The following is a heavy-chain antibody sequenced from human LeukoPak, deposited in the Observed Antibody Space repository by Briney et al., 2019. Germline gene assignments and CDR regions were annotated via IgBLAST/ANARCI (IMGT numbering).Heavy chain of an antibody. D-gene: IGHD3-22*01. CDR1: GFTVSSNY. J-gene: IGHJ4*02. CDR2: IYSGGST. Sequence: GGSLRLSCAASGFTVSSNYMSWVRQAPGKGLEWVSVIYSGGSTYYADSVKGRFTISRDNSKNTLYLQMNSLRAEDTAVYYCARGTYYYDSSGYPYFDYWGQGTLVTVSS. CDR3: ARGTYYYDSSGYPYFDY. V-gene: IGHV3-66*01.